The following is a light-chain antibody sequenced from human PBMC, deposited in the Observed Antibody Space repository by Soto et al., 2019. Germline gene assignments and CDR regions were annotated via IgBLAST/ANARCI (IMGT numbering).Light chain of an antibody. CDR3: QQSCTSPPVA. Sequence: EIVLTQSPGTLSLSPGERATLSCRASQSVGSRFLAWYQQKPGQAPRLLIYGASNRATGIPDRFSGSGSGTDFTLTSSRLEPEDFAVYYCQQSCTSPPVAFGGGTKVEIK. CDR2: GAS. V-gene: IGKV3-20*01. J-gene: IGKJ4*01. CDR1: QSVGSRF.